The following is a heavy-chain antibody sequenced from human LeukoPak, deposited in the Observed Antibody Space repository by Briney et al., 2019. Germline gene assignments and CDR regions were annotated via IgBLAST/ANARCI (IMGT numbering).Heavy chain of an antibody. CDR2: INHSGST. D-gene: IGHD3-10*01. J-gene: IGHJ4*02. V-gene: IGHV4-34*01. CDR1: GGSFSGYY. CDR3: ARGRLLWFGEGYYFDY. Sequence: PSETLSLTCAVYGGSFSGYYWSWIRQPPAKGREWIGEINHSGSTNYNPSLKSRVTISVDTSKNQFSLKLSSVTAADTAVYYCARGRLLWFGEGYYFDYWGQGTLVTVSS.